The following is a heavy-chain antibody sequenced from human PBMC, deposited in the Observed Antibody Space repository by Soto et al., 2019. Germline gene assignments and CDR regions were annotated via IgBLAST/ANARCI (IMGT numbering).Heavy chain of an antibody. Sequence: QVQLVQSGAEVKKPGSSVKVSCKASGGTFSSYAISWVRQAPGQGLEWMGGSIPIFGTANYAQKFQGRVTITADESTSTAYMELSSLRSEDTAVYYCARDRGYGGMEYFQHWGQGTLVTVSS. J-gene: IGHJ1*01. V-gene: IGHV1-69*12. CDR2: SIPIFGTA. CDR3: ARDRGYGGMEYFQH. CDR1: GGTFSSYA. D-gene: IGHD5-12*01.